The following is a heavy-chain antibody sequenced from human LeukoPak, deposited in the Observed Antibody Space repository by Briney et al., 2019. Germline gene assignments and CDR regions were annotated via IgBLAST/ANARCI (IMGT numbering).Heavy chain of an antibody. J-gene: IGHJ5*01. V-gene: IGHV4-4*07. CDR3: ARGRDGTGYSLDWFDS. CDR2: IYTSGST. CDR1: GGSISDYY. Sequence: SETLSLTCTVSGGSISDYYWSWIRQPAGKGLEWIGRIYTSGSTNYNPSLKSRVTISVDKSKNQFSLKLSSVTAADTAVYYCARGRDGTGYSLDWFDSWGQGTLVTVSS. D-gene: IGHD3-22*01.